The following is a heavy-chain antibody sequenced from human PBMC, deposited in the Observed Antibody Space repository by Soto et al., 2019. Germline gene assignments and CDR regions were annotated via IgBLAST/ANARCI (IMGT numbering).Heavy chain of an antibody. CDR1: GFTFSSYS. Sequence: VQLVESGGGLVKPGGSLRLSCAASGFTFSSYSMNWVRQAPGKGLEWVSSISSSSSYIYYADSVKGRFTISRDNAKNSLYLQMNSLRAEDTAVYYCARDGQQLVPSQMIYYYYGMDVWGQGTTVTVSS. CDR3: ARDGQQLVPSQMIYYYYGMDV. D-gene: IGHD6-13*01. CDR2: ISSSSSYI. V-gene: IGHV3-21*01. J-gene: IGHJ6*02.